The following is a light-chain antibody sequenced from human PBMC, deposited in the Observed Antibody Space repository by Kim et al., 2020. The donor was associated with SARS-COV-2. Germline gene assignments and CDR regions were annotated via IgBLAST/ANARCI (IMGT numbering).Light chain of an antibody. CDR2: QDS. CDR1: KLGDKY. CDR3: QAWDSSTAYVV. V-gene: IGLV3-1*01. J-gene: IGLJ2*01. Sequence: PEQPATITCSGDKLGDKYACWYQQRPGQSPVLVIYQDSKRPSGIPERFSGSNSGNTATLTISGTQAMDEADYYCQAWDSSTAYVVFGGGTQLTVL.